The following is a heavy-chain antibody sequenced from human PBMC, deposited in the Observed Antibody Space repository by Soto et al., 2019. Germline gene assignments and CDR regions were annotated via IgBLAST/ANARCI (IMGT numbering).Heavy chain of an antibody. V-gene: IGHV3-43D*04. CDR1: GFTFDDYA. CDR2: FSWDGGST. CDR3: AKDGCSSTSCYISLYYFDY. J-gene: IGHJ4*02. Sequence: EVQLVESGGVVVQPGGSLRLSCAASGFTFDDYAMHWVRQAPGKGLEWVSLFSWDGGSTYYADSVKGRFTISRYNIKNSLYLQMNSLRAEDTALYYCAKDGCSSTSCYISLYYFDYWGQGTLVTVSS. D-gene: IGHD2-2*02.